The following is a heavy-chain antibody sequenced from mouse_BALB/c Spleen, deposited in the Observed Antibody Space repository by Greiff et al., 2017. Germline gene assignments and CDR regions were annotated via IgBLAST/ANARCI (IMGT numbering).Heavy chain of an antibody. D-gene: IGHD2-4*01. Sequence: QVQLKQSGPELVKPGASVKMSCKASGYTFTDYVISWVKQRTGQGLEWIGEIYPGSGSTYYNEKFKGKATLTADKSSNTAYMQLSSLTSEDSAVYFCARSPMITNAMDYWGQGTSVTVSS. CDR2: IYPGSGST. CDR1: GYTFTDYV. CDR3: ARSPMITNAMDY. V-gene: IGHV1-77*01. J-gene: IGHJ4*01.